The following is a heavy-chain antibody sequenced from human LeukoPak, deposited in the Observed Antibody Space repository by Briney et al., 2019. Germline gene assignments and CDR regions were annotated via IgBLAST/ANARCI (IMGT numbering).Heavy chain of an antibody. D-gene: IGHD3-22*01. J-gene: IGHJ3*02. Sequence: GGSLRLSCAASVFTFSGYEMNWVRQAPGKGLEWVSYISSSGSTIYYADSVKGRFTISRDNAKNSLYLQMNSLRAEDTALYYCARIDTYYYDSSGYYSAFDIWGQGTIVTVSS. V-gene: IGHV3-48*03. CDR3: ARIDTYYYDSSGYYSAFDI. CDR1: VFTFSGYE. CDR2: ISSSGSTI.